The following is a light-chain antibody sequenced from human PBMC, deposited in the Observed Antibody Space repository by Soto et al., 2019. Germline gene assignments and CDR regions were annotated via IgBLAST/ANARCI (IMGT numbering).Light chain of an antibody. J-gene: IGLJ2*01. CDR1: SSDVCGYNY. CDR2: DVS. CDR3: SSYTSTTTVA. V-gene: IGLV2-14*01. Sequence: QSALTQPASVSGSPGQSIAISCTGTSSDVCGYNYVSWYQQHPGKAPKLLIYDVSERPSGVSNRFSGSKSGNTASLTISGLQAEDEADYHCSSYTSTTTVAFGGGTKLTVL.